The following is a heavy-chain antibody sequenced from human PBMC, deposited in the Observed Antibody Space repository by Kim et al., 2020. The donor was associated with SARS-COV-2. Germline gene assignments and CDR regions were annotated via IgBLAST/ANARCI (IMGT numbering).Heavy chain of an antibody. D-gene: IGHD6-13*01. CDR3: ARTQGSNRLAFDI. J-gene: IGHJ3*02. CDR1: GYSFTSYW. CDR2: IYPGDPDT. V-gene: IGHV5-51*01. Sequence: GESLKISCKGFGYSFTSYWTGWVRQMPGKGPEWMGIIYPGDPDTRYSPSFQGRVTISADKSISTAYLQWSSLKASDTAMYYCARTQGSNRLAFDIWGQGTMVTVSS.